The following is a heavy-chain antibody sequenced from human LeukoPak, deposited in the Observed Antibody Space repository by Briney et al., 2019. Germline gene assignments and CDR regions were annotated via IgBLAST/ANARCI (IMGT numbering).Heavy chain of an antibody. J-gene: IGHJ5*02. CDR1: GYNFNSQW. V-gene: IGHV5-51*01. Sequence: GESLKISCKASGYNFNSQWIGWVRQMPGKGLEWMGIIYPGDSDTRYSPSFQGQVTISADKSISTAYLQWSSLKASDTAMYYCAITPPLGYENWFDPWGQGTLVTVSS. CDR3: AITPPLGYENWFDP. D-gene: IGHD5-12*01. CDR2: IYPGDSDT.